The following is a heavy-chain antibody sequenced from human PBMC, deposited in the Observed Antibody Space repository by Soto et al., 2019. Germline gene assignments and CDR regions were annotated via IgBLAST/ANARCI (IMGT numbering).Heavy chain of an antibody. V-gene: IGHV4-30-4*01. CDR3: ARALSRRAPIAARPSWFDP. CDR2: IYYSGST. Sequence: SETLSLTCTVSGGSISSGDYYWSWIRQPPGKGLEWIGYIYYSGSTYYNPSLKSRVTISVDTYKNQFSLKLSSVTAADTAVYYCARALSRRAPIAARPSWFDPWGQGTLVTVSS. CDR1: GGSISSGDYY. D-gene: IGHD6-6*01. J-gene: IGHJ5*02.